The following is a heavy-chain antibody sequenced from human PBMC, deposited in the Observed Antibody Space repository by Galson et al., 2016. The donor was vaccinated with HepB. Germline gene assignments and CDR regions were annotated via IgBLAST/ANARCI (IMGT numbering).Heavy chain of an antibody. CDR1: GFTFDDYA. V-gene: IGHV3-9*01. CDR3: AKDRGTTNSRGHGMDV. J-gene: IGHJ6*02. CDR2: ISWNSGSI. D-gene: IGHD2/OR15-2a*01. Sequence: SLRLSCAASGFTFDDYAMHWVRQAPGKGLEWVSGISWNSGSIDYADSVKGRFTISRDNAKTSLYLQMNSLRAEDTALSYCAKDRGTTNSRGHGMDVWGQGTTVTVSS.